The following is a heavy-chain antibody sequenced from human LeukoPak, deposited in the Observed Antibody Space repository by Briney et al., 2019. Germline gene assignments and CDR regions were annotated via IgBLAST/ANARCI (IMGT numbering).Heavy chain of an antibody. CDR2: MNPNTGRT. CDR1: RYTFSSYD. Sequence: ASVKVSCKASRYTFSSYDISWVREAAGQGLEWMGWMNPNTGRTGFAQKFQGRLTMTRDTSISTAYMELSSLRSEDTAVYYCARLSQTPDYYSSGGYYYLGYWGQGTPVTVSS. D-gene: IGHD3-22*01. J-gene: IGHJ4*02. CDR3: ARLSQTPDYYSSGGYYYLGY. V-gene: IGHV1-8*01.